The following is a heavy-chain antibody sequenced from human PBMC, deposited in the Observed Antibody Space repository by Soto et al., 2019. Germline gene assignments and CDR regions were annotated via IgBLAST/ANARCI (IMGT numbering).Heavy chain of an antibody. Sequence: EVQLLESGGGLVQPGGSLRLSCAASGFTFSSYAMSWVRQAPGKGLEWVSAISGSGGSTYYADSVKGRLTISRDNSKNPLYLQMNSLRAEDTAVYYCAKDQGYCYYYYDGMDVWGQGTTVNVSS. V-gene: IGHV3-23*01. D-gene: IGHD1-26*01. CDR3: AKDQGYCYYYYDGMDV. J-gene: IGHJ6*02. CDR2: ISGSGGST. CDR1: GFTFSSYA.